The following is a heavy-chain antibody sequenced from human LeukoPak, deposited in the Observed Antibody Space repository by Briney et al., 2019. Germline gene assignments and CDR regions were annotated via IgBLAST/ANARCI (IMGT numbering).Heavy chain of an antibody. J-gene: IGHJ4*02. CDR2: ISAYNRNT. Sequence: ASVKVSCKASGYTFTRYGISRVGPTPGQGLEWMGWISAYNRNTNYAQTLHARVTMTTDTPTSTPYMELRSLRSVETDVYYCARDNKDYDFCSGLPFDYWGQGALLTVSS. V-gene: IGHV1-18*01. CDR3: ARDNKDYDFCSGLPFDY. D-gene: IGHD3-3*01. CDR1: GYTFTRYG.